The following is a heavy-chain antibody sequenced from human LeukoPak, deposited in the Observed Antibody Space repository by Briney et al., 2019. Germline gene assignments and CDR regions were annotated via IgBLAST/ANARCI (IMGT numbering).Heavy chain of an antibody. V-gene: IGHV4-4*07. D-gene: IGHD4-23*01. Sequence: SETLSLTCTVSGVSISRYYWSWIRQPAGEGRQWSGRIQTSGSTNYRPALESRNIMSVDTSKNQFSLKLTSVTAADTALYYCAGDHQDYGANSALWYRGQGTLVIVSS. J-gene: IGHJ4*02. CDR3: AGDHQDYGANSALWY. CDR2: IQTSGST. CDR1: GVSISRYY.